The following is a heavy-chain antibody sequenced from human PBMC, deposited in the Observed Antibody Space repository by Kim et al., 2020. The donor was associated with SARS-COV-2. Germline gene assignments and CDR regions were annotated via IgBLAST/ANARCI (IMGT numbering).Heavy chain of an antibody. Sequence: GGSLRLSCAASGFTFSRRAMSWVRQVPGKGLEWIASVNNNNNPYYADSVKGRFTVSRDITKDTLYLQMNSLRADDTALYYCAKDHPSSGWPTFDSWGQGTLFAVSS. D-gene: IGHD6-19*01. V-gene: IGHV3-23*05. CDR3: AKDHPSSGWPTFDS. J-gene: IGHJ4*02. CDR2: VNNNNNP. CDR1: GFTFSRRA.